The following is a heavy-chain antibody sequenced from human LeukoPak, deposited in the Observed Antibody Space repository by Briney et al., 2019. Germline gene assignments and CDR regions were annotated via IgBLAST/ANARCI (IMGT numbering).Heavy chain of an antibody. CDR1: GGSISRGGDY. J-gene: IGHJ1*01. D-gene: IGHD3-22*01. CDR3: ARGPPFGYYYAQYFQH. Sequence: PSETLSLTCTVSGGSISRGGDYWTWIRQHPGKGLEWIGNTYYGGNTYYNPSLKSRGTISIDTSKNQFSLKLSSVTAADTAVYYCARGPPFGYYYAQYFQHWGQGTLVTVSS. CDR2: TYYGGNT. V-gene: IGHV4-31*03.